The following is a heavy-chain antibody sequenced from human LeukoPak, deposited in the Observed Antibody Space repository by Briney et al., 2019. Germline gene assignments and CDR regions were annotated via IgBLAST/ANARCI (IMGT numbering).Heavy chain of an antibody. CDR3: ARGGGGYNYAY. D-gene: IGHD5-24*01. J-gene: IGHJ4*02. CDR1: GGSISSANYY. V-gene: IGHV4-30-4*01. CDR2: ISYSGST. Sequence: PSQTLSLTCTVSGGSISSANYYWNWIRQPPGKGLEWIGYISYSGSTHYNPSLKSRATISADTSKNQFSLKLTSMTAADTAVYHCARGGGGYNYAYWGQGTLVTVSS.